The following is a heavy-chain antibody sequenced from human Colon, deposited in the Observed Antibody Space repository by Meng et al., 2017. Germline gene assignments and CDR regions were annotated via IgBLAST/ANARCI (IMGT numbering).Heavy chain of an antibody. Sequence: VQRKDSAPGLVGPADTLVLTCTGSGGYVSSGSSYWSWIRQPPGKGLEWIGYIYYTGSSNYTPSLKSRVTISVDTSKNQFSLKLSSVTAADTAVYYCARGPFDYWGQGTLVTVSS. CDR3: ARGPFDY. CDR2: IYYTGSS. J-gene: IGHJ4*02. V-gene: IGHV4-61*01. CDR1: GGYVSSGSSY.